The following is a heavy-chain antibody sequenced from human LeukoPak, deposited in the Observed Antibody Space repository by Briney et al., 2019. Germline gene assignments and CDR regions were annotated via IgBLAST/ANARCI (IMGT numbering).Heavy chain of an antibody. CDR1: GFTFSSYA. J-gene: IGHJ4*02. V-gene: IGHV3-23*01. CDR3: ATPPGCGSYWRNYFDY. D-gene: IGHD1-26*01. CDR2: ISGSGGST. Sequence: PGGSLRLSCAASGFTFSSYAMSWVRQAPGKGLEWVSAISGSGGSTYYADSVKGRFTISRDNSKNTLYLQMNSLRAEDTAVYYCATPPGCGSYWRNYFDYWGQGTLVTVSS.